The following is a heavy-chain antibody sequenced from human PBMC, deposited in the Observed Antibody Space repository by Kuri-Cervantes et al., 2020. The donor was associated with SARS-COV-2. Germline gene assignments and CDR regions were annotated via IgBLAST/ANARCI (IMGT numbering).Heavy chain of an antibody. CDR1: GESFSGYY. CDR3: ARPGGFLDV. Sequence: SETLSLTCAFYGESFSGYYWNWIRQSPGKGLEWIGEVNHRGSTNYNPSLKSRVTISVDTSKNQFSLKLSSVTAADTAVYYCARPGGFLDVWGKGTTVTVSS. D-gene: IGHD4-23*01. J-gene: IGHJ6*04. CDR2: VNHRGST. V-gene: IGHV4-34*01.